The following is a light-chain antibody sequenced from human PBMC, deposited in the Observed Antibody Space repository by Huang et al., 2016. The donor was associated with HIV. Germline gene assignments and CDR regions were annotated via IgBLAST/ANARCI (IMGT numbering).Light chain of an antibody. CDR3: QQYNSYPFT. J-gene: IGKJ3*01. CDR1: QSISSW. V-gene: IGKV1-5*03. CDR2: KSS. Sequence: DIQMTQSPSTLSASVGDRVTITCRASQSISSWLAWYQQKPGKAPKVLISKSSSLESGVPSRFSGSGSVTEFTLTISSLQPDDFATYYCQQYNSYPFTFGPGTKVDVK.